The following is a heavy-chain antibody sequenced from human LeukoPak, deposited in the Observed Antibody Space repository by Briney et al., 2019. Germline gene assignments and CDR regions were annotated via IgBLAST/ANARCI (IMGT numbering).Heavy chain of an antibody. D-gene: IGHD3-10*01. Sequence: SETLSLTCAVYGGSFSGYYWSWIRQPPGKGLEWIGEINHSGSTNYNPPLKSRVTISVDTSKNQFSLKLSSVTAADTAVYYCARYYGSGSYWFDYWGQGTLVTVSS. CDR3: ARYYGSGSYWFDY. CDR2: INHSGST. J-gene: IGHJ4*02. V-gene: IGHV4-34*01. CDR1: GGSFSGYY.